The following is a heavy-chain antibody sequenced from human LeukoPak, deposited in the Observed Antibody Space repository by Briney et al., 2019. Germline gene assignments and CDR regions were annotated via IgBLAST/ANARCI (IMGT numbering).Heavy chain of an antibody. CDR3: ARTELTIFGVGPADY. Sequence: SQTLSLTCTVSGGSISSGSYYWSWIRQPAGKGLEWIGRIYTSGSTNYNPSLKSRVTISVDTSKNQFSLKLSSVTAADTAVYYCARTELTIFGVGPADYWGQGTLVTVSS. J-gene: IGHJ4*02. CDR2: IYTSGST. CDR1: GGSISSGSYY. D-gene: IGHD3-3*01. V-gene: IGHV4-61*02.